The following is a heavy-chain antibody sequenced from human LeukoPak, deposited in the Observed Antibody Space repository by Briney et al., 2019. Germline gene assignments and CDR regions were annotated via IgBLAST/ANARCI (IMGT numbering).Heavy chain of an antibody. D-gene: IGHD3-16*01. Sequence: PSETLSLTCTVSGGSISSYYWNWIRQPPGKGLEWIGYIYYSGSTNYNPSLKSRVTISVDTSKNQFSLNLTSGTAADTAVYYCARFTPQGYGWGGYNRFDPWGQGTLVTVSS. CDR3: ARFTPQGYGWGGYNRFDP. V-gene: IGHV4-59*01. CDR1: GGSISSYY. CDR2: IYYSGST. J-gene: IGHJ5*02.